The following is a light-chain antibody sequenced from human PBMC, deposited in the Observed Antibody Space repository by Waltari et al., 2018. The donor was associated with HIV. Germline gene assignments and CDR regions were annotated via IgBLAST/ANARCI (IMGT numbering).Light chain of an antibody. CDR2: EVT. CDR3: TSYISGTSPV. Sequence: QSALTQPASVSGSPGQSITISCDLNDNEYVSWYQRHPGKAPKVIIYEVTNRPAGLSKRVSGSKSGNTATLTISGLQPEDEADYFCTSYISGTSPVFGRGTRVTVL. CDR1: DLNDNEY. V-gene: IGLV2-14*01. J-gene: IGLJ2*01.